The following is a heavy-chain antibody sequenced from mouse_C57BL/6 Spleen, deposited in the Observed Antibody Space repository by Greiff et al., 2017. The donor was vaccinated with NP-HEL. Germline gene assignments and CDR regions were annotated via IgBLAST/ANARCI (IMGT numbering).Heavy chain of an antibody. CDR3: ERRDYYGSSYDDMGY. Sequence: QVQLQQPGAELVMPGASVKLSCKASGYTFTSYWMHWVKQRPGQGLEWIGEIDPSDSYTNYNQKFKGKSTLTVDKSSSTAYMQLSSLTSEDSAVYYCERRDYYGSSYDDMGYWGQGTSVTVSS. V-gene: IGHV1-69*01. CDR2: IDPSDSYT. CDR1: GYTFTSYW. J-gene: IGHJ4*01. D-gene: IGHD1-1*01.